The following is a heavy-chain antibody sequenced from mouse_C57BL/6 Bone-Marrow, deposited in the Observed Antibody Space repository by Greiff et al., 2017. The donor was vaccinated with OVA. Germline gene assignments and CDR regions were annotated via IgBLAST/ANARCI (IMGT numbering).Heavy chain of an antibody. V-gene: IGHV1-61*01. CDR2: IYPSDSET. CDR3: ASFITTVVAPYYFDY. D-gene: IGHD1-1*01. J-gene: IGHJ2*01. Sequence: HVQLQQPGAELVRPGSSVKLSCKASGYTFTSYWMDWVKQRPGQGLEWIGNIYPSDSETHYNQKFKDKATLTVDKSSSTAYMQLSSLTSEDSAVYYCASFITTVVAPYYFDYWGQGTTLTVSS. CDR1: GYTFTSYW.